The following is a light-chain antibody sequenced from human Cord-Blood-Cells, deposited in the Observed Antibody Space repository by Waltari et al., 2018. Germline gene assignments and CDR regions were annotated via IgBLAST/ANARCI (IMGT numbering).Light chain of an antibody. Sequence: QSALTPPPSASGSPGQSVTISCTGTSSDVGGYNYVPWYQHHPGKAPKLMIDEVSKRPSGVPDRFSRYKSGTTPSLTVSGLQGEDEADYYCSSYAGSNNYVFGTGTKVTVL. CDR1: SSDVGGYNY. J-gene: IGLJ1*01. CDR2: EVS. V-gene: IGLV2-8*01. CDR3: SSYAGSNNYV.